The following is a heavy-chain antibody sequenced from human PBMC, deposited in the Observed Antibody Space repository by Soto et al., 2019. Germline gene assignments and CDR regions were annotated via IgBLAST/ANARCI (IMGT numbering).Heavy chain of an antibody. CDR3: AKLGTDSSGWRGFDY. CDR1: GFTFSSYA. Sequence: GGSLRLSCAASGFTFSSYAMSWVRQAPGKGLEWVSAISGSGGSTYYADSVKGRFTISRDNSKNTMYLQMNSLRCEDTSVYYCAKLGTDSSGWRGFDYWGQGTLVTVSS. CDR2: ISGSGGST. V-gene: IGHV3-23*01. D-gene: IGHD6-19*01. J-gene: IGHJ4*02.